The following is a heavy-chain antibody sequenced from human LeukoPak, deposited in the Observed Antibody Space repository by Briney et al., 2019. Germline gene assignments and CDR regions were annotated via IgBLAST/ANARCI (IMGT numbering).Heavy chain of an antibody. V-gene: IGHV4-34*01. CDR2: INHSGST. Sequence: PSETLCLTCAVYGVPFSGYYWSWIRQPPGKGLEWIGEINHSGSTNDNPSLTSRVTISVDTSKDQISLNLNSVTVADTAVYYCAGRWPDYYYYYMGVWGKGTTVTVSS. CDR1: GVPFSGYY. CDR3: AGRWPDYYYYYMGV. J-gene: IGHJ6*03. D-gene: IGHD6-13*01.